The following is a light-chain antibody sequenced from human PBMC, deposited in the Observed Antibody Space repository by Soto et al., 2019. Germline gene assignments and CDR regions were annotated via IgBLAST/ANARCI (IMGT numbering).Light chain of an antibody. CDR1: QSVSSY. CDR2: DAS. V-gene: IGKV3-11*01. J-gene: IGKJ2*01. Sequence: EMVWTQSPATLSLSPGERATLSCRASQSVSSYLAWYQQKPGQAPRLLIYDASNRATGIPARFSGSGSGTDFTITISTLATEYFAVYYCQQRSNWPPTFGQGTKLEIK. CDR3: QQRSNWPPT.